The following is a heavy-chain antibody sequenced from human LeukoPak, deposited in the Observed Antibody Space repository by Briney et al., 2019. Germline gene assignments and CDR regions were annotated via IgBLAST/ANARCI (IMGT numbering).Heavy chain of an antibody. Sequence: SETLSLTCTVSGGSISSSSYYWGWIRQPPGKGLEWIGSIYYSGSTYYNPSLKSQVTISVDTSKNQFSLKLSSVTAADTAVYYCARRREGYCSGGSCYKLYYGDFDYWGQGTLVTVSS. CDR1: GGSISSSSYY. J-gene: IGHJ4*02. V-gene: IGHV4-39*01. D-gene: IGHD2-15*01. CDR3: ARRREGYCSGGSCYKLYYGDFDY. CDR2: IYYSGST.